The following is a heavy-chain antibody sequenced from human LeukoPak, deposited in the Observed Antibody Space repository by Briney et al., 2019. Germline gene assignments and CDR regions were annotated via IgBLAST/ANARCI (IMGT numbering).Heavy chain of an antibody. V-gene: IGHV4-34*01. D-gene: IGHD2-15*01. Sequence: SETLSLTCAVYGGSFSGYYWSWIRQPPGKGLEWIWEINHSGSTNYNASLKSRLTISAAPPKNQFSLKLSSVTAADTAVYYCARSPYCSGGSCYRRGFDYWGQGTLVTVSS. J-gene: IGHJ4*02. CDR1: GGSFSGYY. CDR3: ARSPYCSGGSCYRRGFDY. CDR2: INHSGST.